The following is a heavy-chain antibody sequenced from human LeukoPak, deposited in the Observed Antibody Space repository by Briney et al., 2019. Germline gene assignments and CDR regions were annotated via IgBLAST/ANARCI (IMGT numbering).Heavy chain of an antibody. CDR1: GFTFSSYA. V-gene: IGHV3-23*01. D-gene: IGHD1-20*01. Sequence: GGSLRLSCSASGFTFSSYAMSWVRQPPGKGLEWVSAISGSGGSTYYADSVKGRFTISRDNSKNTLYLQMNSLRAEDTAVYYCAKDLVGNWNAAHPSTSPYYYYGMDVWGQGTTVTVSS. CDR2: ISGSGGST. CDR3: AKDLVGNWNAAHPSTSPYYYYGMDV. J-gene: IGHJ6*02.